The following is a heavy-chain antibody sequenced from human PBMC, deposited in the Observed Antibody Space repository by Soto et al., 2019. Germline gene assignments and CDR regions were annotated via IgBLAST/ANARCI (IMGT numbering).Heavy chain of an antibody. CDR1: GGSISSSSYY. D-gene: IGHD4-17*01. Sequence: QLQLQESGPGLVKPSETLSLTCTVSGGSISSSSYYWGWIRQPPGKGLEWMGSIYYSGSTYYNPSLKSRVTISVDTSKNQFSLKLSSVTAADTAVYYCARLAGTVITDAFFDYWGQGTLVTVSS. CDR3: ARLAGTVITDAFFDY. J-gene: IGHJ4*02. V-gene: IGHV4-39*01. CDR2: IYYSGST.